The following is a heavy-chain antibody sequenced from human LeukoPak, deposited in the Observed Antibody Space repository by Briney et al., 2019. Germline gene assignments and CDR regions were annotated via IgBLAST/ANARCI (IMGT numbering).Heavy chain of an antibody. J-gene: IGHJ4*02. D-gene: IGHD2-15*01. Sequence: SGPTLVNPTQTLTLTCSFSGFSLGVSGVGVGWIRQPPGKALEWLAVIYWDDDTRYSPSLKNRLTIIKDTSKNQVVLTMTNMDPVDTATYYCAHSDRYCSGGSCYPGSYFDYWGQGTLVTVPS. V-gene: IGHV2-5*02. CDR3: AHSDRYCSGGSCYPGSYFDY. CDR1: GFSLGVSGVG. CDR2: IYWDDDT.